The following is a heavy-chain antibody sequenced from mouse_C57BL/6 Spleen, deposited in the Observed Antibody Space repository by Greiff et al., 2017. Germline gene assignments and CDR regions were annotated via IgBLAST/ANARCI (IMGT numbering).Heavy chain of an antibody. CDR2: IYPGSGST. Sequence: QVQLQQPGAELVKPGASVKMSCKASGYTFTSYWITWVKQRPGQGLEWIGDIYPGSGSTNYNEKFKSKATLTVDTSSSTAYMQLSSLTSEDSAVYYCARRGDYYGSSPAMDYWGQGTLVTVSS. D-gene: IGHD1-1*01. CDR1: GYTFTSYW. CDR3: ARRGDYYGSSPAMDY. J-gene: IGHJ4*01. V-gene: IGHV1-55*01.